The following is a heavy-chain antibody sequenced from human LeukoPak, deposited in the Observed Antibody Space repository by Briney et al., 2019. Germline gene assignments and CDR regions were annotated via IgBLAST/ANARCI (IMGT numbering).Heavy chain of an antibody. Sequence: GGSLRLSCAASGFTFSSYSMNWVRQAPGKGLEWVSSISSSSYIYYADSVKGRFTISRDNAKNSLYLQMNSLRAEDTAVYYCARDPGYSSGAALFDYWGQGTLVTVSS. V-gene: IGHV3-21*01. D-gene: IGHD6-19*01. CDR1: GFTFSSYS. J-gene: IGHJ4*02. CDR2: ISSSSYI. CDR3: ARDPGYSSGAALFDY.